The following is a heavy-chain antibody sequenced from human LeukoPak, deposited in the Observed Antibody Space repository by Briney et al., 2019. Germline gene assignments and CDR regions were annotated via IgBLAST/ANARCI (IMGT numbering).Heavy chain of an antibody. CDR2: TTGSGGTT. Sequence: PGGSLRLSCAASGFHFSSYEMNWVRQAPGKGLEWVAFTTGSGGTTHYADSMKGRFTISRDNAKNLLFLQMNSLRVEDTAVYYCARLQPYYYYMDVWGRGTTVTVSS. CDR1: GFHFSSYE. CDR3: ARLQPYYYYMDV. V-gene: IGHV3-48*03. J-gene: IGHJ6*03.